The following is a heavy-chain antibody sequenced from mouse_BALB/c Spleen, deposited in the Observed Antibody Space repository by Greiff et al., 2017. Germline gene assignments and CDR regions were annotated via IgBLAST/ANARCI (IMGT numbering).Heavy chain of an antibody. CDR2: ISSGGSYT. D-gene: IGHD2-14*01. J-gene: IGHJ4*01. CDR3: AISYRTGAMDY. CDR1: GFTFSSYG. V-gene: IGHV5-6*02. Sequence: EVKLVESGGDLVKPGGSLKLSCAASGFTFSSYGMAWVRQTPDKRLEWVATISSGGSYTYYPDSVKGRFTISRDNAKNTLYLQMSSLKSEDTAMYYCAISYRTGAMDYWGQGTSVTVSS.